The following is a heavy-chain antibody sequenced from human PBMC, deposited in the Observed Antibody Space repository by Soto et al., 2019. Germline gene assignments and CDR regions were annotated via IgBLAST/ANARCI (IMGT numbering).Heavy chain of an antibody. CDR3: ARGSGIVALPGELEDVNYDY. D-gene: IGHD1-1*01. V-gene: IGHV4-34*01. Sequence: QVQLQQWGAGLVKPSETLSLSCAVYGQSFSGHSWAWIRQPPGKGLEWIGEINESGSKYYNPSLNSRVTISTDPSQNQVSLKLSSVSAADTAAYFSARGSGIVALPGELEDVNYDYWGQGTLVNVSS. CDR1: GQSFSGHS. CDR2: INESGSK. J-gene: IGHJ4*02.